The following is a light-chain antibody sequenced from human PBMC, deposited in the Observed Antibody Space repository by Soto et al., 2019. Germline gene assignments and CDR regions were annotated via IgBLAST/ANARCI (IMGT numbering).Light chain of an antibody. V-gene: IGLV1-44*01. CDR2: TNT. CDR1: SSNVGGNP. Sequence: QSVLTQPPSASGTPGQRVTISCSGSSSNVGGNPVNWYQHVPTTAPKLLIYTNTQRPSGVPDRFSGSKSGTSASLAISGLQSEDEADYYCASWGDSLNGPVFGTGTKVPS. CDR3: ASWGDSLNGPV. J-gene: IGLJ1*01.